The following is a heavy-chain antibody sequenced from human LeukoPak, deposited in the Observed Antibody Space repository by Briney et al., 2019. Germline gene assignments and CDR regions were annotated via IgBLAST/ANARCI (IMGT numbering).Heavy chain of an antibody. CDR3: ATQRDGYSHDAFDI. CDR1: GFTFSSYS. V-gene: IGHV3-21*01. J-gene: IGHJ3*02. Sequence: RPGGSLRLXCAASGFTFSSYSMNWVRQAPGKGLEWVSFISSSSSYIYYADSVKGRFTTSRDNAKNSLYLQMNSLRAEDTAVYYCATQRDGYSHDAFDIWGQGTMVTVSS. CDR2: ISSSSSYI. D-gene: IGHD5-24*01.